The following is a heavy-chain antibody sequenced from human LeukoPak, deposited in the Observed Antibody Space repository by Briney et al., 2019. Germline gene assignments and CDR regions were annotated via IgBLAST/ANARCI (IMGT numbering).Heavy chain of an antibody. V-gene: IGHV4-34*01. CDR3: ARENIVVVVAATGSILNWFDP. Sequence: SETLSLTCAVYGGSFSGYYWSWIRQPPGKGLEWIGEINHSGSTNYNPSLKSRVTISVDTSKNQFSPKLSSVTAADTAVYYCARENIVVVVAATGSILNWFDPWGQGTLVTVSS. J-gene: IGHJ5*02. CDR2: INHSGST. D-gene: IGHD2-15*01. CDR1: GGSFSGYY.